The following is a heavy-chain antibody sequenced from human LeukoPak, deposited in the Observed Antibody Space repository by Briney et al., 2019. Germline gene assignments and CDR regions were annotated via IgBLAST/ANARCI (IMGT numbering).Heavy chain of an antibody. CDR3: VRTFDH. CDR2: IDRSGST. J-gene: IGHJ4*02. V-gene: IGHV4-39*01. Sequence: SETLSLTCTVSGGSISSNSYKWGWIRQPPGKGLEWIGSIDRSGSTLYTPSLQSRVTISVDTSKNQFSLKLRSVTAADTVVYYCVRTFDHWGQGTLVTVSS. CDR1: GGSISSNSYK.